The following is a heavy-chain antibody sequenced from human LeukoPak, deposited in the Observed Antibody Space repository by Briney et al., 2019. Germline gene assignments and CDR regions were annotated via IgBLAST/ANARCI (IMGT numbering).Heavy chain of an antibody. CDR2: INPNSGGT. J-gene: IGHJ5*02. CDR1: GYTFTGYY. V-gene: IGHV1-2*02. Sequence: ASVKVSCKASGYTFTGYYMHWVRQAPGQGLEWMGWINPNSGGTNYAQKFQGRVTMTRDTSISTAYMELSRLRSDDTAVYYCARVFGGSYRWFDPWGQGTLVTVSS. D-gene: IGHD1-26*01. CDR3: ARVFGGSYRWFDP.